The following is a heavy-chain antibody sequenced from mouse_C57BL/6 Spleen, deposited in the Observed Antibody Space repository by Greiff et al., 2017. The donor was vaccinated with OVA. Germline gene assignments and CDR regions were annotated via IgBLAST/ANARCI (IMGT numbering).Heavy chain of an antibody. CDR2: IDPENGDT. CDR1: GFNIKDDY. CDR3: TTRVDAMDY. Sequence: EVKLQQSGAELVRPGASVKLSCTASGFNIKDDYMHWVKQRPEQGLEWIGWIDPENGDTEYASKFQGKATITADTSSNTAYLQLSSLTSEDTAVYYCTTRVDAMDYWGQGTSVTVSS. J-gene: IGHJ4*01. D-gene: IGHD1-1*02. V-gene: IGHV14-4*01.